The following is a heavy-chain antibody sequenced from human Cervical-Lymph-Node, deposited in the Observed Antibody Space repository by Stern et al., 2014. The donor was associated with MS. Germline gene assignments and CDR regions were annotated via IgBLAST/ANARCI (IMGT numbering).Heavy chain of an antibody. J-gene: IGHJ6*02. D-gene: IGHD2-21*01. V-gene: IGHV1-69*01. Sequence: QVQLVQSGAEVKKSGSSVRVSCMASGGTFSNYAISWVRQAPGLGLEWMGGFIPIFGTAHYAQKFQGRVTITVDESTSTAYMELSSLRSEGTAVYYCARDHCDRSCCGMDVWGQGTSVIVSS. CDR1: GGTFSNYA. CDR2: FIPIFGTA. CDR3: ARDHCDRSCCGMDV.